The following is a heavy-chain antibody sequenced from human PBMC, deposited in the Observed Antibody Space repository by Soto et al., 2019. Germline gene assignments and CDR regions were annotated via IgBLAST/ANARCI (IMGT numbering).Heavy chain of an antibody. D-gene: IGHD6-13*01. CDR2: IYYSGST. Sequence: QVQLQESGPGLVNPSQTLSLTCTVSGGSISSGGYYWSWIRQHPGKGLEWIGYIYYSGSTYYNPALESRLTISVDTSKNQFSLKLSSVTAAETAVYYCSRVVGGAARAWFDPWGQGTLVTVSS. J-gene: IGHJ5*02. CDR1: GGSISSGGYY. CDR3: SRVVGGAARAWFDP. V-gene: IGHV4-31*03.